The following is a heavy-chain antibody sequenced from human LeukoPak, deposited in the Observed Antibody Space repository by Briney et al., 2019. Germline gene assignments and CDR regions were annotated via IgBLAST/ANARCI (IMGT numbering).Heavy chain of an antibody. CDR3: ARYSYGASGYYYYMDV. D-gene: IGHD5-18*01. Sequence: ASVKVSCKASGGTFSSYGINWVRQAPGQGLEWMGWISAYNGNTNYAQKLQGRVTMTTDTSTSTAYMELRSLRSDDTAVYYCARYSYGASGYYYYMDVWGKGTTVTISS. CDR2: ISAYNGNT. CDR1: GGTFSSYG. V-gene: IGHV1-18*01. J-gene: IGHJ6*03.